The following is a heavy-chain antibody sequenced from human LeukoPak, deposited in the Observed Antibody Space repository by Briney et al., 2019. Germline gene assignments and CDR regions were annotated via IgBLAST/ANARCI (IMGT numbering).Heavy chain of an antibody. J-gene: IGHJ4*02. CDR3: AKAAYCTSTSCHFSGYAQRPLDS. Sequence: PGRSLRLSCVASGFTFNTYGMHGVRQAPGKGLEWVAGISKDGSSKDYADSVKGRFTNSRDNSKNTMYLQMNRLRVEHTAVYYCAKAAYCTSTSCHFSGYAQRPLDSWGQGTLVTVSS. CDR1: GFTFNTYG. V-gene: IGHV3-30*18. CDR2: ISKDGSSK. D-gene: IGHD2-2*01.